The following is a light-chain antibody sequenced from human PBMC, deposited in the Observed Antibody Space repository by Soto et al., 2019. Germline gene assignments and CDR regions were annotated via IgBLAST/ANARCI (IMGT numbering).Light chain of an antibody. V-gene: IGLV2-14*03. CDR3: SSYTASSTLL. CDR2: EVS. CDR1: SSDVGGYNY. Sequence: QSALTQPASVSGSPGQSITISCTGTSSDVGGYNYVSWSQQHPGKAPKLLISEVSNRPSGVSNRFSGSKSGNTASLTISELQADDEADYYCSSYTASSTLLFGTGTKLTVL. J-gene: IGLJ1*01.